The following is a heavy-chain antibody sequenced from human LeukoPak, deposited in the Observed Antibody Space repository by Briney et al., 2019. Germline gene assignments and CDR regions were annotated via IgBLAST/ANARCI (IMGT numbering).Heavy chain of an antibody. Sequence: GGSLRLSCAASGFTFSSYGMHWVRQAPGKGLEWVALIWYDGSNKYYADSVKGRFTISRDNSKNTLYLQMNSLRAEDTAVYYCARGVLGYCSGGTCHFDYWGQGTLVTVSS. CDR1: GFTFSSYG. CDR3: ARGVLGYCSGGTCHFDY. CDR2: IWYDGSNK. D-gene: IGHD2-15*01. J-gene: IGHJ4*02. V-gene: IGHV3-33*01.